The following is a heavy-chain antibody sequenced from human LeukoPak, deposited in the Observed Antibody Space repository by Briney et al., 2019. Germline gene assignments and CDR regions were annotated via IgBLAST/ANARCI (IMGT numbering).Heavy chain of an antibody. CDR2: ISGSGGST. D-gene: IGHD2-2*01. J-gene: IGHJ4*02. Sequence: GGSLRLSCAASGFTFSSYAMSWVRQAPGRGLEWVSAISGSGGSTYYADSVKGLFTISRDNSKNTLYLQMNSLRPEDTAVYYCARSASSTTCQDYWGQGTLVTVSS. V-gene: IGHV3-23*01. CDR3: ARSASSTTCQDY. CDR1: GFTFSSYA.